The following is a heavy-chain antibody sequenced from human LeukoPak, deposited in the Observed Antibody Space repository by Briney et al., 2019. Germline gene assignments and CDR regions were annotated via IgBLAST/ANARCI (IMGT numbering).Heavy chain of an antibody. J-gene: IGHJ4*02. CDR2: INSDGSST. CDR3: ARAPRYGSGWYFDY. Sequence: PGGSLRLSCAASEFTFSSYWMLWVRQPPGKGLMWVSLINSDGSSTRYADSVKGRFTISRDNAKNTLYLQMSSLRAEDTAVYYCARAPRYGSGWYFDYWGQGTLVTVSS. CDR1: EFTFSSYW. D-gene: IGHD6-19*01. V-gene: IGHV3-74*01.